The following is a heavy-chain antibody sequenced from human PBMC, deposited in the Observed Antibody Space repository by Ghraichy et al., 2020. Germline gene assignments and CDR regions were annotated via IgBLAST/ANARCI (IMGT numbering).Heavy chain of an antibody. Sequence: SETLSLTCAVYGGSFSGYYWSWIRQPPGKGLEWIGEINHSGSTNYNPSLKSRVTISVDTSKNQFSLKLSSVTAADTAVYYCARDKLTTVVTLGTGGGMDVWGQGTTVTVSS. D-gene: IGHD4-23*01. J-gene: IGHJ6*02. CDR1: GGSFSGYY. CDR3: ARDKLTTVVTLGTGGGMDV. CDR2: INHSGST. V-gene: IGHV4-34*01.